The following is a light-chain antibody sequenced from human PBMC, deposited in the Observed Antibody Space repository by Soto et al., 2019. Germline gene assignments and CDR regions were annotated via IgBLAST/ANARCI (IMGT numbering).Light chain of an antibody. Sequence: IRMTQSPASLSASAADRVTINCRASQDISSWLAWYQQKPGKAPKLLIYAASSLQSGVPSRFSGSGSGTDFTLTISSLQPEDFATYYCQQANSFPITFGQGTRLEIK. CDR3: QQANSFPIT. CDR2: AAS. CDR1: QDISSW. V-gene: IGKV1-12*01. J-gene: IGKJ5*01.